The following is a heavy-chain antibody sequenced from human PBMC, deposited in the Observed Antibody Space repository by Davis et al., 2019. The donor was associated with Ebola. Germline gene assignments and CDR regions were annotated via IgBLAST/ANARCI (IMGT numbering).Heavy chain of an antibody. CDR2: INPSGGST. J-gene: IGHJ5*02. CDR1: GYTFTSYY. CDR3: ARVSGWGPYNWFDP. V-gene: IGHV1-46*01. Sequence: AASVKVSCKASGYTFTSYYMHWVRQAPGQGLEWMGIINPSGGSTSYAQKFQGRVTITADESTSTAYMELSSLRSEDTAVYYCARVSGWGPYNWFDPWGQGTLVTVSS. D-gene: IGHD6-19*01.